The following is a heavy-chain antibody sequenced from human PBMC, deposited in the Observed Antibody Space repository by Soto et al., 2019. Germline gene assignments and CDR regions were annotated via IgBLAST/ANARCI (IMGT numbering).Heavy chain of an antibody. CDR3: TRDASRDSSAGGWFDP. V-gene: IGHV3-21*01. Sequence: LSCAASGFTFRSFTMNWVRQAPGKGLEWVSTISSNSAYIYYTDALRGRFTISRDNAKNSLHLQMNSLRAEDTAVYYCTRDASRDSSAGGWFDPWGPGTLVTVSS. D-gene: IGHD6-13*01. CDR2: ISSNSAYI. CDR1: GFTFRSFT. J-gene: IGHJ5*02.